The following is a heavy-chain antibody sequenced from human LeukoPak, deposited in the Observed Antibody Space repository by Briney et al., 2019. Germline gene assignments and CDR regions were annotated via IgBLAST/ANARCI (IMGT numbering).Heavy chain of an antibody. CDR1: GGSISSGGYY. CDR3: ARGLAVVGTYYGMDV. V-gene: IGHV4-39*07. D-gene: IGHD6-19*01. CDR2: INHSGST. Sequence: SETLSLTCTVSGGSISSGGYYWSWIRQPPGKGLEWIGEINHSGSTNYNPSLKSRVTISVDTSKNQFSLKLSSVTAADTAVYYCARGLAVVGTYYGMDVWGQGTTVTVSS. J-gene: IGHJ6*02.